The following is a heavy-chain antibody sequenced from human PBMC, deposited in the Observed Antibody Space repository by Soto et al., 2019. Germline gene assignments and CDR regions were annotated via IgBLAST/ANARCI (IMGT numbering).Heavy chain of an antibody. CDR3: ARRGYYDFWSGYDYYYYGMDV. CDR2: INPNSGGT. V-gene: IGHV1-2*02. D-gene: IGHD3-3*01. CDR1: GYTFTGYY. Sequence: RASVKVSCKASGYTFTGYYMHWVRQAPGQGLEWMGWINPNSGGTNYAQKFQGRVTMTRDTSISTAYMELSRLRSDDTAVYYCARRGYYDFWSGYDYYYYGMDVWGQGTTVTVSS. J-gene: IGHJ6*02.